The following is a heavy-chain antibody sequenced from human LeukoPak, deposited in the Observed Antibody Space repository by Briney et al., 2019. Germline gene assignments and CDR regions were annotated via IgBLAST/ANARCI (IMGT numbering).Heavy chain of an antibody. CDR1: GFTFSSYS. CDR2: ISSSSSTI. J-gene: IGHJ4*02. V-gene: IGHV3-48*01. Sequence: PGGSLRLSCAASGFTFSSYSMNWVRQAPGKGPEWVSYISSSSSTIYYADSVKGRFTISSDNAKNSLYLQMNSLRAQDTAVYYCARGKSGSYRARDYWGQGTLVTVSS. CDR3: ARGKSGSYRARDY. D-gene: IGHD1-26*01.